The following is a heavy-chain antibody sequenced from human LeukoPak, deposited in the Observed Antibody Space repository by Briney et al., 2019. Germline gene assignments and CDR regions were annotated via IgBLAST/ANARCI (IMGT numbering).Heavy chain of an antibody. J-gene: IGHJ4*02. D-gene: IGHD4-17*01. CDR2: IYPGESIYASENT. CDR1: GVSISAYY. Sequence: PSETLSLTCSVSGVSISAYYWSWIRQPAGKGLEWIGRIYPGESIYASENTNYNPSLKSRVSMSGETSKNQVSLTLRSVTAADTAVYYCARDPTTVTTIFDSWGQGTLVTVSS. CDR3: ARDPTTVTTIFDS. V-gene: IGHV4-4*07.